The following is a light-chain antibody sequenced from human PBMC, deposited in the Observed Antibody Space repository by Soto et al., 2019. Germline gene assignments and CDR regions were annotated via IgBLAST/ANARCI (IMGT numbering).Light chain of an antibody. Sequence: EIVLTQSPATLSLSPGERATLSCRASQTVGSYLAWYQQKPGQAPRLLIYDASNRATGIPARFSGSGSGTDFTLTISSLEPEDFAVYYCQQRSNWHPITFGQGTRLEMK. CDR2: DAS. CDR3: QQRSNWHPIT. CDR1: QTVGSY. J-gene: IGKJ5*01. V-gene: IGKV3-11*01.